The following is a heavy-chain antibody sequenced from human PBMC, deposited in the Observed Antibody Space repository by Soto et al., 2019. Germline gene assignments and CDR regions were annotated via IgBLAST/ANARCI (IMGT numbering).Heavy chain of an antibody. CDR1: GLTVSSTY. Sequence: EVQLVESGGGLVQPGGSLRLSCAASGLTVSSTYMSWVRQAPGKGLEWVSVMYSGGSTYYADSVKGRFIISRDNYKNTLYLQMDSLRVEDTAGYYWARDRSLNQPLFYGMDVGGQGTTVTVSS. D-gene: IGHD2-2*01. J-gene: IGHJ6*02. CDR3: ARDRSLNQPLFYGMDV. V-gene: IGHV3-66*01. CDR2: MYSGGST.